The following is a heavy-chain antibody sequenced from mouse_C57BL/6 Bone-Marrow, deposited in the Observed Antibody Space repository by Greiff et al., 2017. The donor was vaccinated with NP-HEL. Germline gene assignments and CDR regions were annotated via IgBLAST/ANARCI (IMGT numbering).Heavy chain of an antibody. J-gene: IGHJ4*01. CDR2: IRRKSSNYAT. CDR1: GFTFNTYA. D-gene: IGHD2-4*01. CDR3: VGEGLRRDYYAMDY. Sequence: EVQRVESGGGLVQPKGSLKLSCAASGFTFNTYAMHWVRQAPGQGLEWVARIRRKSSNYATYYAVSVKDRFTISRDDSQSMLYLQMNNLKTEDTAMYYCVGEGLRRDYYAMDYWGRGTSVTVSS. V-gene: IGHV10-3*01.